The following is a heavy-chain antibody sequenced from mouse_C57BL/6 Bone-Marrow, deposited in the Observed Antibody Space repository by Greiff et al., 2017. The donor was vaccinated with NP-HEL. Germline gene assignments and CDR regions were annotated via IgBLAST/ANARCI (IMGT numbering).Heavy chain of an antibody. Sequence: QVQLQHPGAELVKPGASVKLSCKASGYTFTSYWMQWVKQRPGQGLEWIGEIDPSDSYTNYNQKFKGKATLTVDTSSSTAYMQLSSLTSEDSAVYYCARERDFDYWGQGTTLTVSS. V-gene: IGHV1-50*01. CDR1: GYTFTSYW. CDR3: ARERDFDY. J-gene: IGHJ2*01. CDR2: IDPSDSYT.